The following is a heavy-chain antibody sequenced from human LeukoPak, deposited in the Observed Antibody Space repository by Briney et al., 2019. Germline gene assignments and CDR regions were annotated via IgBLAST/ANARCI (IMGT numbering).Heavy chain of an antibody. V-gene: IGHV4-39*01. D-gene: IGHD2-2*01. CDR2: GDYSGGK. CDR3: ARQSDIVVVPAASPALFDY. CDR1: GDSFSSVTDY. J-gene: IGHJ4*02. Sequence: SETLSLTCTVSGDSFSSVTDYWAWLRQPPGKGLEGIASGDYSGGKYYNPSLKSRVTMSVDTSKNQFSLELSSVTAGDAAVYYCARQSDIVVVPAASPALFDYWGQGTLVTVSS.